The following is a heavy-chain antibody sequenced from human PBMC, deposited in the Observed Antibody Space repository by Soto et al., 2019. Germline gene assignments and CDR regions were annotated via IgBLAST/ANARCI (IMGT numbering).Heavy chain of an antibody. CDR2: MNPNSGNT. D-gene: IGHD6-19*01. J-gene: IGHJ5*02. CDR3: ARGSKSYSSGWYGWFDP. V-gene: IGHV1-8*01. CDR1: GYTFTSYD. Sequence: QVQLVQSGAEVKKPGASVKVSCKASGYTFTSYDINWVRQATGQGLEWMGWMNPNSGNTGYALKFQGRVTMTRNTSISTAYMELSSLRSEDTAVYYCARGSKSYSSGWYGWFDPWGQGTLVTVSS.